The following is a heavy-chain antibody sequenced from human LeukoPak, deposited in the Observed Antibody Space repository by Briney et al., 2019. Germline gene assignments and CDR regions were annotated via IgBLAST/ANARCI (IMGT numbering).Heavy chain of an antibody. CDR2: INPNSGGT. V-gene: IGHV1-2*06. CDR1: GYTSTCYY. Sequence: ASVKVSCKASGYTSTCYYMHWVRQAPGQGLEWMGRINPNSGGTNYAQKFQGRVTMTRDTSISTAYMELSRLRSDDTAVYYCARVRFFAWFGELFPPFDYWGQGTLVTVSS. CDR3: ARVRFFAWFGELFPPFDY. D-gene: IGHD3-10*01. J-gene: IGHJ4*02.